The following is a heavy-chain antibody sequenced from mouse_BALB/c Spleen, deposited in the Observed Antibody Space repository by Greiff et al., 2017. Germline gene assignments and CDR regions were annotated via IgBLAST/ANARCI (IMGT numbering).Heavy chain of an antibody. V-gene: IGHV1-69*02. Sequence: QVQLKQPGAELVKPGAPVKLSCKASGYTFTSYWMNWVKQRPGRGLEWIGRIDPSDSETHYNQKFKDKATLTVDKSSSTAYIQLSSLTSEDSAVYYCARVTYYAGGGAMDYWGQGTSVTVSS. CDR1: GYTFTSYW. J-gene: IGHJ4*01. CDR2: IDPSDSET. CDR3: ARVTYYAGGGAMDY. D-gene: IGHD2-10*01.